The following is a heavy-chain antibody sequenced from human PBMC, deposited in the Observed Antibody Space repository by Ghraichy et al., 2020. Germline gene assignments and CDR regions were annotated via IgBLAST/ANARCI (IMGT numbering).Heavy chain of an antibody. CDR2: ISGNGGIT. Sequence: GGSLRLSCAASGCTFSSYAMSWVRQAPGKGLECVSAISGNGGITYYVESVRGRFTISRDNSKNTVFLQMNSLRVEDTAVYYCANTGTLITYQLSMDVWGQWATVTV. J-gene: IGHJ6*02. V-gene: IGHV3-23*01. D-gene: IGHD2-2*01. CDR1: GCTFSSYA. CDR3: ANTGTLITYQLSMDV.